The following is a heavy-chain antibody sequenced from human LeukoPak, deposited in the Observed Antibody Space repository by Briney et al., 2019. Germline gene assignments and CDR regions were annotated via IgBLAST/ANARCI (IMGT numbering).Heavy chain of an antibody. J-gene: IGHJ4*02. CDR3: AKDQYSYGGVRGGIDY. CDR1: GFTFSSYG. CDR2: IRYDGSNK. V-gene: IGHV3-30*02. D-gene: IGHD5-18*01. Sequence: GGSLRLSCAASGFTFSSYGMHWVRQAPGKGLEWMAFIRYDGSNKYYADSVKGRFTISRDNSKNTLYLQMNSLRAEDTAVYYCAKDQYSYGGVRGGIDYWGQGTLVTVSS.